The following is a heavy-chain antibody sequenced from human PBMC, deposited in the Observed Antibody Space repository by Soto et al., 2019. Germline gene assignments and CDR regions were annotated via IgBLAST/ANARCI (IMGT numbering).Heavy chain of an antibody. J-gene: IGHJ6*02. CDR3: ARDRFLEWLLYRYAYYYGMDV. D-gene: IGHD3-3*01. CDR1: GYTFTSYG. V-gene: IGHV1-18*01. Sequence: ASVKVSCKASGYTFTSYGISWVRQAPGQGLEWMGWISAYNGNTNYAQKLQGRVTMTTDTSTSTAYMELRSLRSDDTAVYYCARDRFLEWLLYRYAYYYGMDVWGQGTAVTVSS. CDR2: ISAYNGNT.